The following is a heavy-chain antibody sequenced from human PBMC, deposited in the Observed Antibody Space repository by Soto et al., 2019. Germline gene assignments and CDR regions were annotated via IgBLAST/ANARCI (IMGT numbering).Heavy chain of an antibody. CDR1: GFTFSSYA. CDR2: ISGSGGST. CDR3: ASDIAVAADYFDY. Sequence: GGSLRLSCAASGFTFSSYAMSWVRQAPGKGLEWVSAISGSGGSTYYADSVKGRFTISRDNSKNTLYPQMNSLRAEDTAVYYCASDIAVAADYFDYWGQGTLVTVSS. D-gene: IGHD6-19*01. J-gene: IGHJ4*02. V-gene: IGHV3-23*01.